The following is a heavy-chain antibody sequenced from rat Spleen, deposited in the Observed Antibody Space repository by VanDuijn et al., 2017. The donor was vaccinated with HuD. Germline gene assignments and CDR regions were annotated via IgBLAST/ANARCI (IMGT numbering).Heavy chain of an antibody. Sequence: EVQLVESGGGLVQPGRSLKLSCAASGFTFSDYNMAWVRQAPKKGLEWVASITPGADNSYYRDSVKGRFSISRDDAKSTLYLQMDSLRSEDTATYYCARHGTINTMVRYYFDYWGQGDMVTVSS. J-gene: IGHJ2*01. CDR1: GFTFSDYN. CDR3: ARHGTINTMVRYYFDY. D-gene: IGHD1-1*01. CDR2: ITPGADNS. V-gene: IGHV5S23*01.